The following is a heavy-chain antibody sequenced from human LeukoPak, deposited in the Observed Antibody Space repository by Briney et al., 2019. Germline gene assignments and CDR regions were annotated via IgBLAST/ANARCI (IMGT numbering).Heavy chain of an antibody. V-gene: IGHV3-11*05. J-gene: IGHJ4*02. CDR2: ISSNSDYT. CDR1: GFTFSDYY. Sequence: PGGSLRLSCAASGFTFSDYYMAWIRQAPGKGLECVSYISSNSDYTNYPDSVKGRSTISRGNAKNSLYLRMNSLRAEDTALYYCARVKVGTTNRFDYWGQGTLVTVSS. CDR3: ARVKVGTTNRFDY. D-gene: IGHD1-26*01.